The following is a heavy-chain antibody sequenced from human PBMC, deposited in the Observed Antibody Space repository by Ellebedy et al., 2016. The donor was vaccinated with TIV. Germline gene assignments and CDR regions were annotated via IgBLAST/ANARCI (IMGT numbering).Heavy chain of an antibody. CDR3: TRTLLRGRPGMDV. Sequence: AASVKVSCKVSGYTLTELSMHWVRQAPGQGLECMGWMNPNSGNKGYAQKFQGRITITSDTSISTAYMELSSLRSEDTAVYYCTRTLLRGRPGMDVWGQGTTVTVSS. V-gene: IGHV1-8*01. CDR2: MNPNSGNK. CDR1: GYTLTELS. J-gene: IGHJ6*02. D-gene: IGHD3-10*01.